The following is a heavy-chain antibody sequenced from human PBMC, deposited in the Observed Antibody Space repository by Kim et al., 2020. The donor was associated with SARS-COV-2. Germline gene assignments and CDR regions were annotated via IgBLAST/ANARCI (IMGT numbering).Heavy chain of an antibody. CDR3: ATPGDYFYYYMGV. V-gene: IGHV3-43*01. Sequence: SDADSVKGRFTISRDNNKHSLYLQMNSLRPDDTALYYCATPGDYFYYYMGVWGKGTTVTVSS. J-gene: IGHJ6*03.